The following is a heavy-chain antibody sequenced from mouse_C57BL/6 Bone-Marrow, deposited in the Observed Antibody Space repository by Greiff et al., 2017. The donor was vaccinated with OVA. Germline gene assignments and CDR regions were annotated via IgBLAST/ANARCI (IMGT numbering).Heavy chain of an antibody. D-gene: IGHD1-1*01. V-gene: IGHV5-9-1*02. Sequence: EVQLVESGEGLVKPGGSLKLSCAASGFTFSSYAMSWVRQTPEKRLEWVAYISSGGDYIYYADTVKGRFTISRATARNTLYLEMSSLKSEDTAMYYCTRDITVVATRYFDYWGQGTTLPVSS. CDR1: GFTFSSYA. CDR2: ISSGGDYI. CDR3: TRDITVVATRYFDY. J-gene: IGHJ2*01.